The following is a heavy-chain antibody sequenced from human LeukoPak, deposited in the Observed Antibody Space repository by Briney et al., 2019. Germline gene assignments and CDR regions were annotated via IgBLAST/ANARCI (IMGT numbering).Heavy chain of an antibody. Sequence: SETLSLTCTVSGGSISSSSYYWGWIRQPPGKGLEWIGSINYSGSTYYNPSLKSRVTISVDTSKNQFSLKLSSVTAADTAVYYCARPGYSSSSGYMDVWGKGTTVTVSS. CDR1: GGSISSSSYY. J-gene: IGHJ6*03. CDR2: INYSGST. V-gene: IGHV4-39*01. D-gene: IGHD6-6*01. CDR3: ARPGYSSSSGYMDV.